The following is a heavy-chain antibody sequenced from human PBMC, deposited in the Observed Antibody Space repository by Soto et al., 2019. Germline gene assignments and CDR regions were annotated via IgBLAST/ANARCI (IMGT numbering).Heavy chain of an antibody. D-gene: IGHD5-12*01. CDR1: GGSISSSSYY. V-gene: IGHV4-39*01. J-gene: IGHJ4*02. CDR2: IYYSGST. CDR3: ARQVRATIFDY. Sequence: QLQLQESGPGLVKPSETLSLTCTVSGGSISSSSYYWGWIRQPPGKGLEWIGSIYYSGSTYYNPSLKSRVTISVDTSKNQFSLKLSSVTAADTAVYYCARQVRATIFDYWGQGTLVTVSS.